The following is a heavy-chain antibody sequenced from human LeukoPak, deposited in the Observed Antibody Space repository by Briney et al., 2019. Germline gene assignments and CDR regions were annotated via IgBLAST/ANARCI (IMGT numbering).Heavy chain of an antibody. Sequence: ASVKVSCKASGYTFTSYDINWVRQATGQGLEWMGWMNPNSGNTGYAQKFQGRVTMTRNTSTSTAYMELSSLRSEDTAVYYCARGFGSSSWYTYYYYYYYMDVWGKGTTVTISS. CDR2: MNPNSGNT. D-gene: IGHD6-13*01. V-gene: IGHV1-8*01. CDR3: ARGFGSSSWYTYYYYYYYMDV. J-gene: IGHJ6*03. CDR1: GYTFTSYD.